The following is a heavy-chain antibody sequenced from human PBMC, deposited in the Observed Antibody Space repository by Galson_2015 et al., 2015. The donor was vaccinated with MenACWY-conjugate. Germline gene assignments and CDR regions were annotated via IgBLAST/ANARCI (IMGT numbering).Heavy chain of an antibody. CDR2: ISKSGSPI. CDR3: ARVGAWIHQYFYYRDG. V-gene: IGHV3-48*03. J-gene: IGHJ6*03. Sequence: SLRLSCAASGFTFTGYEFNWVRQAPGKGLEWLSYISKSGSPIYYADSVKGRFTISRDNIKKSLFLEMNSLRAGDTGVYYCARVGAWIHQYFYYRDGGGKGATVSVSS. D-gene: IGHD5-18*01. CDR1: GFTFTGYE.